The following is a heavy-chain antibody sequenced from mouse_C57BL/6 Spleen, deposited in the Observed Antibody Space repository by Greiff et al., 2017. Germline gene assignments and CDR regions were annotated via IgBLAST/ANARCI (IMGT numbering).Heavy chain of an antibody. CDR3: ARDITTVVAPYYAMDY. CDR2: IHPNSGST. J-gene: IGHJ4*01. CDR1: GYTFTSYW. V-gene: IGHV1-64*01. D-gene: IGHD1-1*01. Sequence: QVQLQQPGAELVKPGASVKLSCKASGYTFTSYWMHWVKQRPGQGLEWIGMIHPNSGSTNYNEKFKSKATLTVDKSSSTAYMQLSSLTSEDSAVYYCARDITTVVAPYYAMDYWGQGTSVTVSS.